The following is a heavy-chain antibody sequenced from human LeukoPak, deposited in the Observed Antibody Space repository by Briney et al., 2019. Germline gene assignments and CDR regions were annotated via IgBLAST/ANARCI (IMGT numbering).Heavy chain of an antibody. V-gene: IGHV1-69*04. CDR3: ARDYRFGELFWDY. J-gene: IGHJ4*02. Sequence: SVKVSCKTSGGTFSNYAVTWVRQAPGQGLEWMGRIIPVLGMANYAQKFQGRVIITADESTRTAYIELTSLRSEDTAVYYCARDYRFGELFWDYWGQGTLVTVSS. CDR2: IIPVLGMA. CDR1: GGTFSNYA. D-gene: IGHD3-10*01.